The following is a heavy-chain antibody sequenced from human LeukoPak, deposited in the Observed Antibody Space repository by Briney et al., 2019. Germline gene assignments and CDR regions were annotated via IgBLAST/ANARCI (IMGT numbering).Heavy chain of an antibody. Sequence: GRSLRLSCAASGFTFSSHSMHWVRQALGKGLEWVAVISYDGSNKYYADSVKGRFTISRDNSKNTLYLQMNSLRAEDTAVYYCAKDACGGSTSCHLFDYWGQGTLVTVSS. J-gene: IGHJ4*02. V-gene: IGHV3-30*18. D-gene: IGHD2-2*01. CDR3: AKDACGGSTSCHLFDY. CDR1: GFTFSSHS. CDR2: ISYDGSNK.